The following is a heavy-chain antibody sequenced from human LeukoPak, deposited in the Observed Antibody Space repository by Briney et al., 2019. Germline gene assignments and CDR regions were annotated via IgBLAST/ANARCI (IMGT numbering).Heavy chain of an antibody. CDR2: ISYDGSNK. J-gene: IGHJ4*02. V-gene: IGHV3-30*18. CDR3: AKVRGRDYGAARPLEN. D-gene: IGHD4-17*01. CDR1: GFTFSSYG. Sequence: PGRSLRLSCAASGFTFSSYGMHWVRQAPGKGLEWVAVISYDGSNKYYADSVKGRFTISRDNSKNTLYLQMNSLRAEDTAVYYCAKVRGRDYGAARPLENWGQGTLVTVSS.